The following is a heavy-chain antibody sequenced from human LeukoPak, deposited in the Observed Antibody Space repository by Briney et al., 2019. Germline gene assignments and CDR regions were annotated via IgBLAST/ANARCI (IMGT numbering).Heavy chain of an antibody. CDR1: GVTFSNAW. CDR2: IKSKTDGETT. V-gene: IGHV3-15*01. CDR3: TTCYSGSFYFHY. J-gene: IGHJ4*02. Sequence: PGGSLRLSCAASGVTFSNAWMSWVRQAPGKGLEWVGRIKSKTDGETTDYAAPVKGRFITSRDDSKNTLYLQMNSLKTEDTAVYYCTTCYSGSFYFHYWGQGTLVTVSS. D-gene: IGHD1-26*01.